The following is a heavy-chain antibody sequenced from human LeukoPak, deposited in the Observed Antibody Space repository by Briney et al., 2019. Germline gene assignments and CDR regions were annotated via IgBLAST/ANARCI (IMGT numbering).Heavy chain of an antibody. CDR3: ARVLNACADAFDI. D-gene: IGHD2-2*01. J-gene: IGHJ3*02. CDR2: ISSSCSTI. Sequence: GGSLSLFYAASGFTYSRYEMIWVRQAPGKGLEWVSYISSSCSTIYCADSAKGRFTISRENAENSLYLQMNRLISEDTAVFFCARVLNACADAFDIWGQRTMLTGCS. V-gene: IGHV3-48*03. CDR1: GFTYSRYE.